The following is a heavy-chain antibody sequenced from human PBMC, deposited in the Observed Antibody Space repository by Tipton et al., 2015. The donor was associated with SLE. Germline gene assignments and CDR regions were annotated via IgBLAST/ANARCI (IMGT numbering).Heavy chain of an antibody. J-gene: IGHJ3*02. CDR2: IYYSGST. CDR1: GGSFSGYY. CDR3: ARYIMITFGGVIAKDAFDI. V-gene: IGHV4-31*11. Sequence: TLSLTCAVYGGSFSGYYWSWIRQHPGRGLEWIGYIYYSGSTYYNPSLKSRVTISVDTSKNQFSLKLSSVTAADTAVYYCARYIMITFGGVIAKDAFDIWGQGTMVTVSS. D-gene: IGHD3-16*02.